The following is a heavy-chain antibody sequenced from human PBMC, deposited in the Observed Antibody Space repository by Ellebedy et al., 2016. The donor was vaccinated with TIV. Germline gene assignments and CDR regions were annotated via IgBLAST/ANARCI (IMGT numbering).Heavy chain of an antibody. V-gene: IGHV4-59*01. CDR2: IYYSGST. CDR3: ARYSQMATTFDY. Sequence: SETLSLTXTVSGGSISSYYWSWIRQPPGKGLEWIGYIYYSGSTNYNPSLKSRVTISVDTSKNQFSLKLSSVTAADTAVYYCARYSQMATTFDYWGQGTLVTVSS. J-gene: IGHJ4*02. D-gene: IGHD5-24*01. CDR1: GGSISSYY.